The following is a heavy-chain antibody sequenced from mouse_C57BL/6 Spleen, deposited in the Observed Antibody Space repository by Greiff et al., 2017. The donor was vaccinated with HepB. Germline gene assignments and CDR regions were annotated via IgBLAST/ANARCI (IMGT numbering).Heavy chain of an antibody. CDR3: AREVAPYYAMDY. CDR1: GFTFSSYA. Sequence: DVQLVESGGGLVKPGGSLKLSCAASGFTFSSYAMSWVRQTPEKRLEWVATISDGGSYTYYPDNVKGRFTISRDNAKNNLYLQMSHLKSEDTAMYYCAREVAPYYAMDYWGQGTSVTVSS. CDR2: ISDGGSYT. J-gene: IGHJ4*01. D-gene: IGHD1-1*01. V-gene: IGHV5-4*01.